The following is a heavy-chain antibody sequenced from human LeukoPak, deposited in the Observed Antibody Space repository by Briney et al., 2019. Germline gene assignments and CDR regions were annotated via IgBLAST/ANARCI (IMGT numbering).Heavy chain of an antibody. J-gene: IGHJ3*02. CDR3: VRLGIARDAFDI. D-gene: IGHD6-13*01. Sequence: PSETLSLTCTVSGGSISSSSYYWVWIPQPPGKGRVWFGSIYNSESTYYNSSLKSRVTISVDKSTNQFSLKLSCVTAADTAVYYCVRLGIARDAFDIWGQGTMVTVSS. V-gene: IGHV4-39*07. CDR2: IYNSEST. CDR1: GGSISSSSYY.